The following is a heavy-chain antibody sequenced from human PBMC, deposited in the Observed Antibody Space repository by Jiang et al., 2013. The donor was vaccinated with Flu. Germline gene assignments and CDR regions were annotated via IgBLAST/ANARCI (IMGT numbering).Heavy chain of an antibody. Sequence: GPGLVKPSETLSLTCTVSGGSISSYYWSWIRQPPGKELEWIGYIYYSGSTNYNPSLKSRVTISVDTSKNQFSLKLSSVTAADTAVYYCAGYYDSSGYYSPLGYWGQGTLVTVSS. CDR1: GGSISSYY. V-gene: IGHV4-59*01. J-gene: IGHJ4*02. D-gene: IGHD3-22*01. CDR2: IYYSGST. CDR3: AGYYDSSGYYSPLGY.